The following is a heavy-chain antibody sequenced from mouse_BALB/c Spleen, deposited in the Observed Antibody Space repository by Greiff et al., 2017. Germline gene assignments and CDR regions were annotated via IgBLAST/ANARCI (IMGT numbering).Heavy chain of an antibody. V-gene: IGHV1-63*02. CDR3: ARDSSGY. Sequence: QVQLQQSGAELVRPGTSVKMSCKAAGYTFTNYWRGWVKQRPGPGLAWIGDIYPGGGYTNYNEKFKGKATLTADTSSSTAYMQLSSLTSEDSAIYYCARDSSGYWGQGTTLAVSS. CDR1: GYTFTNYW. J-gene: IGHJ2*01. D-gene: IGHD3-2*01. CDR2: IYPGGGYT.